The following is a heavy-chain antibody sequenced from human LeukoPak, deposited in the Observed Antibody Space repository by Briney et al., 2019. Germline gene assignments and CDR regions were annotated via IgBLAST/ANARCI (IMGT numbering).Heavy chain of an antibody. D-gene: IGHD6-19*01. Sequence: GDSVKVSCKASGYTFSAHYLHWVRQAPGQGLEWMGCINPNSGGTNYAQKFQGSVTMTGDTSISTAYMELSSLRSDDTAVYYCARSSSGWYLDYWGQGTLVTVSS. CDR3: ARSSSGWYLDY. CDR2: INPNSGGT. CDR1: GYTFSAHY. V-gene: IGHV1-2*02. J-gene: IGHJ4*02.